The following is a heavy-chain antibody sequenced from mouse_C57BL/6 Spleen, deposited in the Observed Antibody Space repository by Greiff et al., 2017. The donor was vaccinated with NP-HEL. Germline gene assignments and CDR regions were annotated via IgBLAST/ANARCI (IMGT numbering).Heavy chain of an antibody. CDR2: INPGSGGT. D-gene: IGHD2-3*01. J-gene: IGHJ2*01. V-gene: IGHV1-54*01. CDR3: ARFNDGFYYFDY. CDR1: GYAFTNYL. Sequence: LVESGAELVRPGTSVKVSCKASGYAFTNYLIEWVKQRPGQGLEWIGVINPGSGGTNYNEKFKGKATLTADKSSSTAYMQLSSLTSEDSAVYFCARFNDGFYYFDYWGQGTTLTVSS.